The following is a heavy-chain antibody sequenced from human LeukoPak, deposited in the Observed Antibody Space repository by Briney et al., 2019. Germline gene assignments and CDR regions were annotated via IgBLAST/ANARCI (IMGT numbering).Heavy chain of an antibody. CDR2: IIPIFGTA. CDR3: ARRGLSASYYYYYYGMDV. CDR1: GGTFSSYA. Sequence: SVKVSCKASGGTFSSYAISWVRQAPGQGLEWMGGIIPIFGTANYAQKFQGRVTITADKSTSTAYMELSSLRSEDTAVYYCARRGLSASYYYYYYGMDVWGQGTTVTVSS. V-gene: IGHV1-69*06. D-gene: IGHD3-16*01. J-gene: IGHJ6*02.